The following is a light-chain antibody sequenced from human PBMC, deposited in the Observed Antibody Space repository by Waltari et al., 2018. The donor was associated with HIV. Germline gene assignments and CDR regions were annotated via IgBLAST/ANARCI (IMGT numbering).Light chain of an antibody. CDR1: QDISKY. V-gene: IGKV1-33*01. Sequence: DIQMTQSPSSLSASVGDRVTITCQASQDISKYLNWYQQKPGKAPKLLIYDASNLETGVPSRFSGSGSGTDFTFTISSLQPEDIATYYCQQYDNLAFTFGPGTKVDIK. CDR3: QQYDNLAFT. J-gene: IGKJ3*01. CDR2: DAS.